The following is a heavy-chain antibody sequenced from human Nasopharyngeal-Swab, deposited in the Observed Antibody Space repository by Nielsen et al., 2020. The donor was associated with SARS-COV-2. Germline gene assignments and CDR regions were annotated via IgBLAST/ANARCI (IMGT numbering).Heavy chain of an antibody. CDR1: GFTFNSHG. Sequence: GESLKISCAASGFTFNSHGMHWVRQAPGKGLEWVAVISFDGSKKYYADSVKGRFTISRDSSKHTLYLQMNSLRAEDMAVYYCARDTSVDIVLLYYGMDVWGQGTTVTVSS. J-gene: IGHJ6*02. CDR2: ISFDGSKK. D-gene: IGHD5-12*01. V-gene: IGHV3-30*03. CDR3: ARDTSVDIVLLYYGMDV.